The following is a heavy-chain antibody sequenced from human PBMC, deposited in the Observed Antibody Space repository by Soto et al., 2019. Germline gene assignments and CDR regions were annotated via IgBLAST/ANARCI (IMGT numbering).Heavy chain of an antibody. CDR3: TRVTMVRGVSPGSYYYYGMDV. Sequence: GGSLRLSCAASGFTFSGSAMHWVRQASGKGLEWVGRIRSKANSYATAYAASVKGRFTISRDDSKNTAYLQMNSLKTEDTAVYYCTRVTMVRGVSPGSYYYYGMDVWGQGTTVTVSS. J-gene: IGHJ6*02. CDR1: GFTFSGSA. D-gene: IGHD3-10*01. CDR2: IRSKANSYAT. V-gene: IGHV3-73*01.